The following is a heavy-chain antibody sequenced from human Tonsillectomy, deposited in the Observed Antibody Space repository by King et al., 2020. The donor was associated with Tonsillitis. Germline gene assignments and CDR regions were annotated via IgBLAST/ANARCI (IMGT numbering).Heavy chain of an antibody. D-gene: IGHD3-3*01. V-gene: IGHV4-59*01. CDR1: GGSISSYY. Sequence: VQLQESGPGLVKPSETLSLTCTVSGGSISSYYWSWIRQPPGKGLEWIGYIYYSGSTNYNPSLKSRVTISVDTSKNQFSLKLSSVTAADTAVYYCARDAPNYDFWSGYSVYYMDVWGKGTTVTVSS. J-gene: IGHJ6*03. CDR3: ARDAPNYDFWSGYSVYYMDV. CDR2: IYYSGST.